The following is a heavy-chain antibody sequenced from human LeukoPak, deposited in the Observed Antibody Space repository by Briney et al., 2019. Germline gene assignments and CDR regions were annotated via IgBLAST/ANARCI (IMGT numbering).Heavy chain of an antibody. Sequence: GGSLRLSCSASGFTFSNFAMSWVRQAPGKGLEWVGNIQPDGSEQYPVDSVKGRFTISRDNSRKLLFLQMNSLRVEDTAVYYCASQSYARFDPWGQGTLVTVSS. J-gene: IGHJ5*02. V-gene: IGHV3-7*01. D-gene: IGHD3-16*01. CDR3: ASQSYARFDP. CDR1: GFTFSNFA. CDR2: IQPDGSEQ.